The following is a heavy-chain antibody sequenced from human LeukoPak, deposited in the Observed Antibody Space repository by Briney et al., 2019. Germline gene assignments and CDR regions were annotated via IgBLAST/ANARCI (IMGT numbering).Heavy chain of an antibody. D-gene: IGHD2-15*01. Sequence: GGSLGLSCAASGFTFSSYWMSWVRQAPGKGLEWVANIKQDGSEKYYVDSVKGRFTISRDNAKNSLYLQMNSLRAEDTAVYYCASPKGYCSGGSCYPFGYWGQGTLVTVSS. V-gene: IGHV3-7*01. CDR1: GFTFSSYW. CDR3: ASPKGYCSGGSCYPFGY. J-gene: IGHJ4*02. CDR2: IKQDGSEK.